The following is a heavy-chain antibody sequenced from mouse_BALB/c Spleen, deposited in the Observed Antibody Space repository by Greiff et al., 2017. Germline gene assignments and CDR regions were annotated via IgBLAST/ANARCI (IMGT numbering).Heavy chain of an antibody. V-gene: IGHV1-39*01. Sequence: VQLKQTGPELVKPGASVKISCKASGYSFTDYIMLWVKQSHGKSLEWIGNINPYYGSTSYNLKFKGKATLTVDKSSSTAYMQLNSLTSEDSAVYYCARGDENYWYFDVWGAGTTVTVSS. CDR3: ARGDENYWYFDV. CDR2: INPYYGST. J-gene: IGHJ1*01. CDR1: GYSFTDYI.